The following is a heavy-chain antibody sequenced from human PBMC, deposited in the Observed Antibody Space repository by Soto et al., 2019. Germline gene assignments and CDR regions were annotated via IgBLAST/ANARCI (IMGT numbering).Heavy chain of an antibody. D-gene: IGHD3-22*01. CDR1: GGSISSGDYY. CDR3: ARGGNYYDSSGFFY. Sequence: PSETLSLTCTVSGGSISSGDYYWSWIRQPPGKGLEWIGYIYYSGSTYYNPSLKSRVTISVDTSKNQFSLKLSSVTAADTAVYYCARGGNYYDSSGFFYWGQGTLVTVSS. J-gene: IGHJ4*02. V-gene: IGHV4-30-4*01. CDR2: IYYSGST.